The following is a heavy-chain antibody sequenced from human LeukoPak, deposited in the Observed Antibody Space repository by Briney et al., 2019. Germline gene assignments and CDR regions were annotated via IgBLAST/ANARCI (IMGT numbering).Heavy chain of an antibody. Sequence: GGSLRLSCAASGFTVSTNYMSWVRQAPGKGLEWVSVIYSGGSTYYADSVKGRFTISRDNSKNTLYLQMNSLRAEDTAVYYCARDYTNYYYYNMDVWGQGTTVTVSS. V-gene: IGHV3-66*01. CDR3: ARDYTNYYYYNMDV. CDR1: GFTVSTNY. D-gene: IGHD4-11*01. CDR2: IYSGGST. J-gene: IGHJ6*02.